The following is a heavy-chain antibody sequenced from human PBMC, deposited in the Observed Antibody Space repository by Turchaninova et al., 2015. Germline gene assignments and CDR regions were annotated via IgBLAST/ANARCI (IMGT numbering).Heavy chain of an antibody. V-gene: IGHV3-30-3*01. CDR2: TAFAGGLH. Sequence: GRSLRLSCAASGFTFGTHAVSWVRQAPGRGLGWVSTTAFAGGLHNFADSVKGRFSVSKDKSSNIVYLQMNSLRVEDTALYYCARDLDLHGSGINSPMDLWGRGTTVTVSS. D-gene: IGHD3-10*01. CDR1: GFTFGTHA. J-gene: IGHJ6*02. CDR3: ARDLDLHGSGINSPMDL.